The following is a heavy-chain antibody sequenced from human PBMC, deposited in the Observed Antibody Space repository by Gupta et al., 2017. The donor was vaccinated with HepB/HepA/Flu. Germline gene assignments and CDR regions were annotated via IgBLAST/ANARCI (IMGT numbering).Heavy chain of an antibody. V-gene: IGHV3-33*01. D-gene: IGHD5/OR15-5a*01. CDR2: IWYDGSNK. J-gene: IGHJ4*02. CDR1: GFTFSSYG. Sequence: QVQLVESGGGVVQPGRSLRLSCPASGFTFSSYGMHWVRQAPGKGLEWVAVIWYDGSNKYYADSVKGRFTISRDNSKNTLYLQMNSLRAEDTAVYYCARDLSVSGAATGFDYWGQGTLVTVSS. CDR3: ARDLSVSGAATGFDY.